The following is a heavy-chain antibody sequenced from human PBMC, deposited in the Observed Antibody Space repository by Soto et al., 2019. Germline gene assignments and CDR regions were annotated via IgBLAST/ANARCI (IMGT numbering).Heavy chain of an antibody. CDR1: GYTFTSYA. J-gene: IGHJ6*02. CDR3: AREITYYYDSSGYYYGANYYYGMDV. Sequence: QVQLVQSGAEVKKPGASVKVSCKASGYTFTSYAMHWVRQAPGQRLEWMGWINAGNGNTKYSQKFQGRVTITRDTSASTAYMELSSLRSEDTAVYYCAREITYYYDSSGYYYGANYYYGMDVWGQGTTVTVSS. D-gene: IGHD3-22*01. V-gene: IGHV1-3*01. CDR2: INAGNGNT.